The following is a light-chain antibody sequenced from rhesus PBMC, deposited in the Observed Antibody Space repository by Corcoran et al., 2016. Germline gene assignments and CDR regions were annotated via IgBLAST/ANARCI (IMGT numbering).Light chain of an antibody. CDR3: LQHNSYPYS. Sequence: GDTVTITCRASQGISSYLNWFQQKPGKAPKLLIYAASSLESGVPSRFSGSGSGTEFTLTISSLQPEDFAAYYCLQHNSYPYSFGQGPKWRSN. CDR1: QGISSY. J-gene: IGKJ2*01. V-gene: IGKV1-28*01. CDR2: AAS.